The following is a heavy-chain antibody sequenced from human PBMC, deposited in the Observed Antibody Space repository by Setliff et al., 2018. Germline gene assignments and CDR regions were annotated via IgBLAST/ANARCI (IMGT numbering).Heavy chain of an antibody. J-gene: IGHJ4*02. D-gene: IGHD1-1*01. CDR2: IFGSGST. Sequence: SETLSLTCTVSGGSVGNSYYYWNWIRQPAGKGLEWIGRIFGSGSTNYNPSLKSRVTMSIDTSKNQFFLKVRSVTAADTAIYYCARDRGSNNSPEDFDYWGLGTLVTVSS. CDR1: GGSVGNSYYY. CDR3: ARDRGSNNSPEDFDY. V-gene: IGHV4-61*10.